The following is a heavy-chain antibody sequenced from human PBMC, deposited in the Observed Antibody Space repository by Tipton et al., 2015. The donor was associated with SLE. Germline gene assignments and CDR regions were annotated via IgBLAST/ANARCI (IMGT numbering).Heavy chain of an antibody. D-gene: IGHD3-3*01. CDR2: IYTSGST. CDR3: ARSVGGYYLDYYYHYMDV. CDR1: GGSISSGSYY. V-gene: IGHV4-61*02. J-gene: IGHJ6*03. Sequence: TLSLTCTVSGGSISSGSYYWSWIRQPAGKGLEWIGRIYTSGSTNYNPSLKSRVTISVDTSKNQFSLKLSSVTAADTAVYYCARSVGGYYLDYYYHYMDVWGKGTTVTVSS.